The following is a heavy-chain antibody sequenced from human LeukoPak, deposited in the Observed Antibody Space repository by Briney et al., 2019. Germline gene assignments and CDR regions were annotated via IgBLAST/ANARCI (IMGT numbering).Heavy chain of an antibody. J-gene: IGHJ4*02. D-gene: IGHD2-2*01. CDR1: RFTFTTYW. V-gene: IGHV3-74*03. Sequence: GGSLRLSCVASRFTFTTYWMHWVRQAPGKGLVWVSGINSDGSSTTYADSVKGRFTISRDNAKNSLYLQMNSLRAEDTAVYYCASTPVVPAAPPPYFDYWGQGTLVTVSS. CDR2: INSDGSST. CDR3: ASTPVVPAAPPPYFDY.